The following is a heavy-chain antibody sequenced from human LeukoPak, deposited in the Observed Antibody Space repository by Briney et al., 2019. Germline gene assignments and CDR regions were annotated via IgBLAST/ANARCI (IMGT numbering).Heavy chain of an antibody. Sequence: GASRKISCKGSGSRFTDYWIGWVRQMPGKGLEWMGTIYPGDSDTRYSPSFRGQVTISADKSINTAYLKWSSLKGSDTAMYYCARWHYSDILYYFAYWGQGTLVTVSS. CDR2: IYPGDSDT. V-gene: IGHV5-51*01. CDR3: ARWHYSDILYYFAY. D-gene: IGHD3-22*01. CDR1: GSRFTDYW. J-gene: IGHJ4*02.